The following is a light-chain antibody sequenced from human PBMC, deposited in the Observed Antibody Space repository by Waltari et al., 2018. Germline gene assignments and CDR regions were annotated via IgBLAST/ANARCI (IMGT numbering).Light chain of an antibody. CDR3: QQYHDWLWT. CDR1: QSVSDK. CDR2: ASS. V-gene: IGKV3-15*01. Sequence: EKVMTQSPATLSVTTGERATLSCRASQSVSDKLAWYQHRPGQAPRLLIYASSTRVTGIPARFSGSGSGTEFTLTISSVQSEDVAVYYCQQYHDWLWTFGQGTKVEIE. J-gene: IGKJ1*01.